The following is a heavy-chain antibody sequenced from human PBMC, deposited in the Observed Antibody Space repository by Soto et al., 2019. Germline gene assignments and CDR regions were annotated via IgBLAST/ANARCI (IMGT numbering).Heavy chain of an antibody. Sequence: ASVKVSCKASGYTFASYAISLMRQAPGQGLEWMGWISAYNGNTNYAQKLQGRVTMTTDTSTSTAYMELRSLRSDDTAVYYCARDPPPTDYWGQATLVTVSS. CDR1: GYTFASYA. J-gene: IGHJ4*02. V-gene: IGHV1-18*01. CDR3: ARDPPPTDY. CDR2: ISAYNGNT.